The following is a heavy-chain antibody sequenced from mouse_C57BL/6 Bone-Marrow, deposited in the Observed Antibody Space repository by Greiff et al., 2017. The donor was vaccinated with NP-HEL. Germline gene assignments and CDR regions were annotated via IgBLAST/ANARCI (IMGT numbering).Heavy chain of an antibody. CDR3: ARHGSSYGFAY. V-gene: IGHV1-9*01. CDR2: ILPGSGST. Sequence: VKLMESGAELMKPGASVKLSCQATGYTFTGYWIEWVKQRPGHGLEWIGEILPGSGSTNDDEKFKGKATFTAETASNTADMQLSSLTTEDADIDDCARHGSSYGFAYWGEWSLGTVSA. D-gene: IGHD1-1*01. J-gene: IGHJ3*01. CDR1: GYTFTGYW.